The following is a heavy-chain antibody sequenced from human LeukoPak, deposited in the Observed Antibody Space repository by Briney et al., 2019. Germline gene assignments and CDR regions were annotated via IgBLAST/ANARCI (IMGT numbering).Heavy chain of an antibody. CDR3: ARDPTDYDSSGYE. D-gene: IGHD3-22*01. Sequence: PGGSLRLSCAASGFTFSDYSMNWVRQAPGKGLEWVASISSSSPYIYYADSVKGRFTISRDNAKKSLYLQMNSLRAEDTAVYYCARDPTDYDSSGYEWGQGTLLTVSS. J-gene: IGHJ4*02. V-gene: IGHV3-21*01. CDR2: ISSSSPYI. CDR1: GFTFSDYS.